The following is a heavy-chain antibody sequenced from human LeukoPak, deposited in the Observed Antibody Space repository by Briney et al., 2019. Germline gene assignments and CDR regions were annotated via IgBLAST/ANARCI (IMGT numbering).Heavy chain of an antibody. CDR1: GFTFSSYE. CDR2: ISSSGSTI. D-gene: IGHD3-3*01. Sequence: PGGSLRLSCAASGFTFSSYEMNWVRQAPGKGLEWVSYISSSGSTIYYADSVKGRFTISRDNAKNSLYLQMNSLRAEDTAVHYCARDGVFWSGYYTDEELWGQGTLVTVSS. J-gene: IGHJ4*02. CDR3: ARDGVFWSGYYTDEEL. V-gene: IGHV3-48*03.